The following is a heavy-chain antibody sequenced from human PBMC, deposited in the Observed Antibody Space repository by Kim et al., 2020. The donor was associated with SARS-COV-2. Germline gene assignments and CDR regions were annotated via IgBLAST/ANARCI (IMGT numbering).Heavy chain of an antibody. Sequence: GGSLRLSCAASGFTLSSYWMHWVRQAPGKGLVWVSRINSDGSSTSYADPVKGRFTISRDNAKNTLYLQMNSLRAEDTAVYYCARRAYSSGWWYFDYWGQGNLVTVSA. D-gene: IGHD6-19*01. CDR1: GFTLSSYW. V-gene: IGHV3-74*01. CDR2: INSDGSST. J-gene: IGHJ4*02. CDR3: ARRAYSSGWWYFDY.